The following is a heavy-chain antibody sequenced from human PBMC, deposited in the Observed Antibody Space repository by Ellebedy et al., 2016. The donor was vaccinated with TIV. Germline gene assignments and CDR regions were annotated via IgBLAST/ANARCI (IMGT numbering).Heavy chain of an antibody. CDR2: ISEDGSLK. D-gene: IGHD2-15*01. J-gene: IGHJ4*02. V-gene: IGHV3-30*04. Sequence: PGGSLRLSCAASGFTLRTYVMHWVRQAPGEGLQWLSSISEDGSLKWYADSVRGRFTISRDMSKNTLFLQMDSLRLEDTAVYYGAREVGGRFYSGDYWGQGTLVAVSS. CDR3: AREVGGRFYSGDY. CDR1: GFTLRTYV.